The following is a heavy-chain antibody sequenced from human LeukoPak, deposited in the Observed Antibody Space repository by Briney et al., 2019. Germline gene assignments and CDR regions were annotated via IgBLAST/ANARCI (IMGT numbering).Heavy chain of an antibody. Sequence: AGGSLRLSCAASGFTFSSYWMSCAGRLQGKGRSGGPNIKKDGSEKYYVDSVKGRFTISRDNAKNSLYLQMNSLRAEDTAVYYCARGSWSGWYLFEGLFDYWGQGTLVTVSS. V-gene: IGHV3-7*04. D-gene: IGHD6-19*01. CDR1: GFTFSSYW. CDR2: IKKDGSEK. J-gene: IGHJ4*02. CDR3: ARGSWSGWYLFEGLFDY.